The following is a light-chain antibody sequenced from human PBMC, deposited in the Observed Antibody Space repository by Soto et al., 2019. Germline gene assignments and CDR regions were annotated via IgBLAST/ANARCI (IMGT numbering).Light chain of an antibody. J-gene: IGLJ1*01. CDR1: RSSVGSNT. CDR2: SNN. Sequence: QSVLTQPPSASGTPGQRVTISCSGSRSSVGSNTVNWYQHLPGTAPKLLIYSNNHRPSGVPDRFSASKAGASASLAISGLLSEDEGDYYCAAWDASLGGFYVFGSGTKLTVL. V-gene: IGLV1-44*01. CDR3: AAWDASLGGFYV.